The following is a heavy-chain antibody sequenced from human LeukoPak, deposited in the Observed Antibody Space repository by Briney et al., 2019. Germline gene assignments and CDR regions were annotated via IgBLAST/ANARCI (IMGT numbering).Heavy chain of an antibody. D-gene: IGHD2-2*01. J-gene: IGHJ4*02. CDR3: ARANLLYCSSTTCLFDY. V-gene: IGHV1-2*07. CDR2: INPNSGDR. CDR1: GYTFTDYY. Sequence: GASVKVCCKASGYTFTDYYLHWVRQAPGQGFEWMGWINPNSGDRNYAHKCQGRGTLTRDTSTSTAHMEMSRVRSDDTAVYYCARANLLYCSSTTCLFDYWGQGGLVTVSS.